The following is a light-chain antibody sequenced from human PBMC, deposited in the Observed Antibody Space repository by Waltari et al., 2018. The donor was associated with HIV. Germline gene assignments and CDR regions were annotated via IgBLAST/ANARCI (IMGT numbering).Light chain of an antibody. V-gene: IGLV7-46*01. CDR3: LLSYFGVRV. Sequence: QVVVTQEPSLSVSPGGTVTITCDPVGGSVSRTHYTHWIQLKPGPAPRTLIYDTEKRHPWTAGRFAGSLIGGRAALMLAGALPDDEAEYYCLLSYFGVRVFGGGTTLTV. CDR2: DTE. CDR1: GGSVSRTHY. J-gene: IGLJ3*02.